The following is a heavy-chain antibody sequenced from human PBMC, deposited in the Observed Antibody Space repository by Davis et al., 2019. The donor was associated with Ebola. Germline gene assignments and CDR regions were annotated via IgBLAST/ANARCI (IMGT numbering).Heavy chain of an antibody. CDR1: GYTFTSYG. V-gene: IGHV1-18*04. CDR2: ISANTGNT. Sequence: ASVTVSCKASGYTFTSYGITWVRQAPGQGLEWMGWISANTGNTNYAQKLQGRVTMTTDRTTTTAYMELRSLISDDTAVYYCARGGRDGMDVWGQGTTVTVS. CDR3: ARGGRDGMDV. J-gene: IGHJ6*02.